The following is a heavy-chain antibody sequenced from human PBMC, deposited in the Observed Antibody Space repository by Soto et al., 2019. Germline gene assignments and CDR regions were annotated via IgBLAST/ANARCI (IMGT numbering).Heavy chain of an antibody. CDR2: ISWNSGSI. D-gene: IGHD6-13*01. CDR3: AKDYSSSWYYFDY. Sequence: GGSLRLSCAASGFTFDDYAMHWVRQAPGKGLEWVSGISWNSGSIGYADSVKGRFTISRDNAKNSLYLQMNSLRAEDTALYYCAKDYSSSWYYFDYWGQGTLVTVSS. CDR1: GFTFDDYA. J-gene: IGHJ4*02. V-gene: IGHV3-9*01.